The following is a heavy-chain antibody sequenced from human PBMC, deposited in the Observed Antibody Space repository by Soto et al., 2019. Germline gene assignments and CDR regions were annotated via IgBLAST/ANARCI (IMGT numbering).Heavy chain of an antibody. CDR2: IIPIFGTA. Sequence: QVQLVQSGAEVKKPGSSVKVSCTASGGTFSSYAISWVRQAPGQGLEWMGGIIPIFGTANYAQKFQGRVTITADESTSTAYMELSSLRSEDTAVYYCARDTGDCSGGSCSYYFDFWGQGTLVTVSS. CDR3: ARDTGDCSGGSCSYYFDF. CDR1: GGTFSSYA. J-gene: IGHJ4*02. D-gene: IGHD2-15*01. V-gene: IGHV1-69*01.